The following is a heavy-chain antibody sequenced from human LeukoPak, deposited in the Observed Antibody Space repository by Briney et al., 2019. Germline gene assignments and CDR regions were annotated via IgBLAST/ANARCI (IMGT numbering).Heavy chain of an antibody. CDR2: IIPIFGTA. CDR3: ARDSDFWSGYPIWFDP. J-gene: IGHJ5*02. D-gene: IGHD3-3*01. Sequence: SVKVSCKASGGTFSSYAISWVRQAPGQGLEWMGGIIPIFGTANYAQKFQGRVTITADESTSTAYMELSSLRPEDTAVYYCARDSDFWSGYPIWFDPWGQGTLVTVSS. CDR1: GGTFSSYA. V-gene: IGHV1-69*13.